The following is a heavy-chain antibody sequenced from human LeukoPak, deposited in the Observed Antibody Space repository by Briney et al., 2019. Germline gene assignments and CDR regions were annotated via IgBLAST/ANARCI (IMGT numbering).Heavy chain of an antibody. Sequence: GGSLRLSCAASGFTFSSYGIHCVRQAPGKGLEWVAVIWDDGSNKYYADSVKGRFTISRDNSKNTLYLQMNSLRAEDTALYYCARELSPVVKYYFEYWGQGTLVTVSP. CDR1: GFTFSSYG. D-gene: IGHD3-22*01. CDR2: IWDDGSNK. CDR3: ARELSPVVKYYFEY. J-gene: IGHJ4*02. V-gene: IGHV3-33*01.